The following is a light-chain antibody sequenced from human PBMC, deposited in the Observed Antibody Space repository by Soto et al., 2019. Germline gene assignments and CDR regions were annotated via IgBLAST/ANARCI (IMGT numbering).Light chain of an antibody. J-gene: IGKJ1*01. CDR3: QQYGSSPPRT. CDR1: QSVSNDF. V-gene: IGKV3-20*01. Sequence: EVVLTQAPGILSLSPGERATLSCRASQSVSNDFLAWYQQKPGQAPRLLIYGASTRATDVPDRFSGSGSGADFTLTISRLDPEDFAVDYCQQYGSSPPRTFGQGTKVDIK. CDR2: GAS.